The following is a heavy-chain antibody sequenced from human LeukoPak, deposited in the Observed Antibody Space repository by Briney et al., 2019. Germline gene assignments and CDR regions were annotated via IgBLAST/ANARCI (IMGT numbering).Heavy chain of an antibody. CDR1: GFTFTTYT. V-gene: IGHV1-3*01. D-gene: IGHD6-19*01. Sequence: ASVKVSCKPSGFTFTTYTMHWVRQAPGQRLEWMGWINAANGNTQYSQKFQGRVTITRDTSANIAYMELSSLRSEDTAVYYCARGAPIRVAVAATFDPWGQGTLVTVPS. CDR3: ARGAPIRVAVAATFDP. J-gene: IGHJ5*02. CDR2: INAANGNT.